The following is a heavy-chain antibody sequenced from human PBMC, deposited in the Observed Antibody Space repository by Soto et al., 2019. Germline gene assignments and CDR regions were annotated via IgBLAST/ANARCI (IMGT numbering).Heavy chain of an antibody. CDR3: XXXXXXXXXXXYXYXXDV. Sequence: XSLTCTVSGGSISSYYWSWIRQPPGKGLEWIGYIYYSGSTNYNPSLKSRVTISVDTSKNKFSLKMSSVTAADTAVYYCXXXXXXXXXXXYXYXXDVXXXGTTVTVSS. CDR1: GGSISSYY. V-gene: IGHV4-59*12. CDR2: IYYSGST. J-gene: IGHJ6*03.